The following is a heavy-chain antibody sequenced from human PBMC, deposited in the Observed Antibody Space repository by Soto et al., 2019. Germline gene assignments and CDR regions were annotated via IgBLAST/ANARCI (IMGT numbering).Heavy chain of an antibody. J-gene: IGHJ4*02. CDR1: GFTFSTYW. CDR3: AAGGSGYCAI. Sequence: EVQLVESGGDLVQPGGSLRLSCAASGFTFSTYWMHWVRQAPGKGLLWVSRIKTDGTYATYADSVKGRFTISRDNAMTTLYLQMTSRSVEDAAVYYCAAGGSGYCAIWGQGTLVTVSS. CDR2: IKTDGTYA. D-gene: IGHD3-22*01. V-gene: IGHV3-74*01.